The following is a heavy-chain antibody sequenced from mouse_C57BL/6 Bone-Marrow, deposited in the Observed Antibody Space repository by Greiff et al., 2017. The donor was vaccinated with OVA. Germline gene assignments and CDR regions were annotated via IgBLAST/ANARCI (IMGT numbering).Heavy chain of an antibody. CDR2: ISDGGSYT. CDR1: GFTFSSYA. D-gene: IGHD1-1*01. CDR3: ARGSSSPPYFDY. V-gene: IGHV5-4*01. Sequence: EVQGVESGGGLVKPGGSLKLSCAASGFTFSSYAMSWVRQTPEKRLEWVATISDGGSYTYYPDNVKGRFTISRDNAKNNLYLQMSHLKSEDTAMYYCARGSSSPPYFDYWGQGTTLTVSS. J-gene: IGHJ2*01.